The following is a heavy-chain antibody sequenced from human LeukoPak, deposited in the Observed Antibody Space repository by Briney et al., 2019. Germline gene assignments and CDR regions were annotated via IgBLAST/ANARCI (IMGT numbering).Heavy chain of an antibody. CDR1: GGSISSGSYY. V-gene: IGHV4-39*01. CDR3: TRLSYGSGSYYNFYFGY. CDR2: IYYSGNT. J-gene: IGHJ4*02. Sequence: SETLSLTCTVSGGSISSGSYYWGWIRQPPGKGLEWIGSIYYSGNTYYNSSLKSRVTISVDASKNQFSLNLSPVTAADTAVYYCTRLSYGSGSYYNFYFGYWGQGTLVTVSA. D-gene: IGHD3-10*01.